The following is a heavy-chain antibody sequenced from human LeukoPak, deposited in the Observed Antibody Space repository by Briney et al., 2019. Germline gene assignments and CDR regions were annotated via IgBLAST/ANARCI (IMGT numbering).Heavy chain of an antibody. Sequence: GGSLRLSCAASGFAFSSYAMHWIRQGPGKGLEWVALVSYDGGSKYYADSVKGRITISRDNSKNTLHLQMSSLRTEDTAVYYCARVKGGIAAAGNYFDYWGQGTLVTVSS. CDR2: VSYDGGSK. CDR1: GFAFSSYA. D-gene: IGHD6-13*01. J-gene: IGHJ4*02. V-gene: IGHV3-30-3*01. CDR3: ARVKGGIAAAGNYFDY.